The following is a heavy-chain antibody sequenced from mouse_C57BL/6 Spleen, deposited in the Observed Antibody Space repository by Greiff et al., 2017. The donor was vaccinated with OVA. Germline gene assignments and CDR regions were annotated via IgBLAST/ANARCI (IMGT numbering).Heavy chain of an antibody. V-gene: IGHV1-76*01. J-gene: IGHJ2*01. Sequence: QVQLQQSGAELVRPGASVKLSCKASGYTFTDYYINWVKQRPGQGLEWIARIYPGSGNTYYNEKFKGKATLTAEKSSRTAYMQLSRLTSEDSAVYFCARGLGGYWGQGTTLTVSS. CDR3: ARGLGGY. CDR2: IYPGSGNT. CDR1: GYTFTDYY.